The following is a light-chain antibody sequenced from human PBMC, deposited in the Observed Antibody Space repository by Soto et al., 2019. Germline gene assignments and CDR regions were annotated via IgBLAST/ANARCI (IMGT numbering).Light chain of an antibody. CDR3: YQYYSIPWT. V-gene: IGKV4-1*01. CDR2: WAS. CDR1: QSVLYTSNNKNY. J-gene: IGKJ1*01. Sequence: DIVMTQSPDSLAVSLGERATINCKSSQSVLYTSNNKNYLAWYQQKPGQPPNLLIYWASTRESGVPDRFSGGGSGTDFTLTISSLQAEDVAVYYCYQYYSIPWTFGQGTKVEIK.